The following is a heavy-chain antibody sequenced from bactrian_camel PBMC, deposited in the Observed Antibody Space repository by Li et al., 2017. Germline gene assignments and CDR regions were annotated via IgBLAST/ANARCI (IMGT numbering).Heavy chain of an antibody. CDR2: LSRDGDT. CDR3: AALSWDY. CDR1: RFTFSIYY. D-gene: IGHD2*01. Sequence: HVQLVESGGGLVQPGGSLRLSCAASRFTFSIYYMAWTRQAPGKEREGVAWLSRDGDTTYADSVKGRFTIARDNAMNTLYLQMKSLVPEDTAMYYCAALSWDYWGQGTQVTVS. V-gene: IGHV3S53*01. J-gene: IGHJ4*01.